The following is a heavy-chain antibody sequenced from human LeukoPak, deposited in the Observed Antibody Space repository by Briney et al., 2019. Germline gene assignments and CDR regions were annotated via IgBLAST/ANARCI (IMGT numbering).Heavy chain of an antibody. CDR1: GGSFSGYY. Sequence: SSETLSLTCAVYGGSFSGYYWSWIRQPPGRVMEWIGEINHSGSTNYNPSLKSIVSISVDTSKNQFSLKLSSVTAADTAVYYCARGKGTRIAAAGSRNYYYYMDVWGKGTTVTVSS. V-gene: IGHV4-34*01. D-gene: IGHD6-13*01. J-gene: IGHJ6*03. CDR2: INHSGST. CDR3: ARGKGTRIAAAGSRNYYYYMDV.